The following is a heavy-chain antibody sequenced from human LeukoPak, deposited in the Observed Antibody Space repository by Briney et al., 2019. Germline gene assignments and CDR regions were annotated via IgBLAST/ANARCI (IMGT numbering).Heavy chain of an antibody. V-gene: IGHV3-9*01. CDR1: GFTFDDYA. J-gene: IGHJ4*02. CDR2: ISWNSGSI. Sequence: GRSLRLSCAASGFTFDDYAMHWVRQAPGKGLEWASGISWNSGSIGYADSVKGRFTISRDNAKNSLYLQMNSLRAEDTALYYCAKARAHPYYFDYWGQGTLVTVSS. CDR3: AKARAHPYYFDY.